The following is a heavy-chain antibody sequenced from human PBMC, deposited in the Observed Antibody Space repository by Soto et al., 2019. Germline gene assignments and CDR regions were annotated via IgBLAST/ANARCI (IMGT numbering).Heavy chain of an antibody. Sequence: GGSLRLSCAASGFTFDDYGMSWVRQAPGKGLEWVSGINWNGGRTGYADSVKGRLTISRDNAKNSLYLQRTSLRAEDTALYHCARARITESDYYYYYYMDVWGKGTTVTVSS. CDR3: ARARITESDYYYYYYMDV. CDR2: INWNGGRT. J-gene: IGHJ6*03. CDR1: GFTFDDYG. D-gene: IGHD3-3*01. V-gene: IGHV3-20*01.